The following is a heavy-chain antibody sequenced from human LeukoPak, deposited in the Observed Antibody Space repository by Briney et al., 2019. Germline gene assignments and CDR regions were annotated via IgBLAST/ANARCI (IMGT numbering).Heavy chain of an antibody. CDR3: VRYGLQGCRDSRSFTSFYYYGVDV. J-gene: IGHJ6*02. Sequence: GESLKISCQGSGYRFIDYWIGWVRQMPGKGLEWMGIIFPGDTDIKYSPSFQGQVTISADNSISTAYLQWSSLKASDTAIYYCVRYGLQGCRDSRSFTSFYYYGVDVWGQGSTVTVSS. D-gene: IGHD6-13*01. CDR1: GYRFIDYW. CDR2: IFPGDTDI. V-gene: IGHV5-51*01.